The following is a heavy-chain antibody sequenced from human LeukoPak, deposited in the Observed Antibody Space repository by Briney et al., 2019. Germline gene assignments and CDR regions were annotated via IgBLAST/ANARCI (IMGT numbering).Heavy chain of an antibody. J-gene: IGHJ5*02. CDR2: IYYSGST. Sequence: SQTLSLTCTVSGGSISSGGYYWSWIRQHPGEGLEWIGYIYYSGSTYYNPSLKSRVTIAVDTSKNQFSLKLSSVTAADTAVYYCAVGYYDFWSGPPGWFDPWGQGTLVTVSS. CDR1: GGSISSGGYY. CDR3: AVGYYDFWSGPPGWFDP. D-gene: IGHD3-3*01. V-gene: IGHV4-31*03.